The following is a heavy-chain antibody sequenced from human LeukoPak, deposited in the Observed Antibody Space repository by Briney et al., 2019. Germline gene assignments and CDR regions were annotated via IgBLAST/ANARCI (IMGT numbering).Heavy chain of an antibody. V-gene: IGHV3-30*02. CDR2: IRSDGSNK. J-gene: IGHJ2*01. Sequence: GGSLRLSCAASGFTFSSYGMHWVRQAPGKGLEWVAFIRSDGSNKYYADSVKGRFTISRDNSKNTLYLQMNSLRAEDTAVYYCARGPNYGDSFPNWYFDLWGRGTLVTVSS. CDR1: GFTFSSYG. CDR3: ARGPNYGDSFPNWYFDL. D-gene: IGHD4-17*01.